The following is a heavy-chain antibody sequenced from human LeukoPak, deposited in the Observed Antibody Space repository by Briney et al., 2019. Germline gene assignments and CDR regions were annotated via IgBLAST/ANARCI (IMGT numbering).Heavy chain of an antibody. Sequence: PGGSLRLSCAASGFTFSEYSMHWVRQAPGKGLEYVSAISSNGGSTYYAKSVKGRFTISRDNSKDTLYLQMGSLRAEDMAVYYCARTRTGFSSLPEYWGQGTLVTVSS. CDR1: GFTFSEYS. D-gene: IGHD2-2*01. CDR2: ISSNGGST. CDR3: ARTRTGFSSLPEY. V-gene: IGHV3-64*01. J-gene: IGHJ4*02.